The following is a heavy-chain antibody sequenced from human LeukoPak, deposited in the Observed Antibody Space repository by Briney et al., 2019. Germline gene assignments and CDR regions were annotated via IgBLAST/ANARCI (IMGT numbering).Heavy chain of an antibody. V-gene: IGHV3-21*04. Sequence: GGSLRLSCAASGFTFSSYSMNWVRQAPGKGLEWVSSISSSSSYIYYADSVKGRFTISRDSAKKSLHLQMNSLRADDTAVYYCARNIGYEALDMWGQGTMVTV. CDR1: GFTFSSYS. CDR2: ISSSSSYI. D-gene: IGHD5-12*01. CDR3: ARNIGYEALDM. J-gene: IGHJ3*02.